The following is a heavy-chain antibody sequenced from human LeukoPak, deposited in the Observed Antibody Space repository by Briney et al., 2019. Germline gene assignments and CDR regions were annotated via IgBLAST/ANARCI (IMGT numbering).Heavy chain of an antibody. D-gene: IGHD2-15*01. J-gene: IGHJ4*02. V-gene: IGHV3-74*01. CDR2: INSDGTRT. Sequence: GGSLRLSCAASGFTFSTYSMNWVRQVPGKGLMSVARINSDGTRTTYADPVKGRFNVSRDNAKNTLYLQMNSLRAEDTAVYYCVKDQSYCSGGSCYYYFDHWGQGTLVTVSS. CDR1: GFTFSTYS. CDR3: VKDQSYCSGGSCYYYFDH.